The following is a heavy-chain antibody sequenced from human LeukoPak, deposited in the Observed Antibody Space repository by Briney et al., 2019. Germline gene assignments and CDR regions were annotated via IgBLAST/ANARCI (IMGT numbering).Heavy chain of an antibody. D-gene: IGHD3-22*01. CDR1: GFTFSSYW. J-gene: IGHJ4*02. CDR2: IDSDGTTT. Sequence: GGSLRLSCVASGFTFSSYWMHWVRQAPGKGLVWVSRIDSDGTTTSYVDSVKGRFTISRDNAKNTLYLQMDSLRAEDTALYYCASSRYDSSGYYGIIGYWGQGTLVTVSS. CDR3: ASSRYDSSGYYGIIGY. V-gene: IGHV3-74*01.